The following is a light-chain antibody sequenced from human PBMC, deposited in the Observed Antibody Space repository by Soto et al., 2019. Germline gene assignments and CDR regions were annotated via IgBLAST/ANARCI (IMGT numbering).Light chain of an antibody. J-gene: IGKJ2*01. CDR2: LGS. Sequence: DIVMTQSPLSLPVTPGEPASISCRSSQSLLHNNGYNFLGWYLQKPGQSPQLLIYLGSNRASGVHDRFSGSGSGTDFTLKISRVEAEDVGIYYCMQTLQTPYTFGQGTKLEIK. V-gene: IGKV2-28*01. CDR3: MQTLQTPYT. CDR1: QSLLHNNGYNF.